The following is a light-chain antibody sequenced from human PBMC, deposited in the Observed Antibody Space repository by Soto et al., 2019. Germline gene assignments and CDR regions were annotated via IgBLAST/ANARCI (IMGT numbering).Light chain of an antibody. CDR3: CSYAGRYTFSYV. V-gene: IGLV2-11*01. CDR2: DVS. Sequence: QSVLTQPRSVSGSPGQSVTISCTGTSSDVGGYNYVSWYQQHPGKAPKLMIYDVSKRPSGVPDRFSGSKSGNTASLTISGLQAEDEADYYCCSYAGRYTFSYVFGTGTKVTVL. J-gene: IGLJ1*01. CDR1: SSDVGGYNY.